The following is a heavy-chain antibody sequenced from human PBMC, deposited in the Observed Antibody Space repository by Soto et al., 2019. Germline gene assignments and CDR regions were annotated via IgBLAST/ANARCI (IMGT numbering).Heavy chain of an antibody. Sequence: QVQLQQWGAGLLKPSETLSLTCAVYGGSFSGYYWSWIRQPPGKGLEWIGEINHSGSTNYNPSLKGRVNRSLDTSKNQFSLNLSSLTAADTAVYYCARLKGYQLLHSNWFDPWGQGTLVSVSS. CDR2: INHSGST. CDR1: GGSFSGYY. V-gene: IGHV4-34*01. CDR3: ARLKGYQLLHSNWFDP. J-gene: IGHJ5*02. D-gene: IGHD2-2*01.